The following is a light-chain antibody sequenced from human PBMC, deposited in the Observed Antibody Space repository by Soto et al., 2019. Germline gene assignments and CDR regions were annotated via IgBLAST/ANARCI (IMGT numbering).Light chain of an antibody. J-gene: IGKJ4*01. CDR1: QSVGTY. CDR3: QQRVNWLT. V-gene: IGKV3-11*01. CDR2: DAS. Sequence: EIVLTQSPAILSLSPGERATLSCRASQSVGTYLDWYQQKFGQAPRLLIYDASNRATGIPARFSGSGSGTDFTLTISSLELDDFAVYYCQQRVNWLTFGGGTKVEL.